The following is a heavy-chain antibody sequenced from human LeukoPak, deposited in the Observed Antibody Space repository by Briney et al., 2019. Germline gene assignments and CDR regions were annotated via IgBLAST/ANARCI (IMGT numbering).Heavy chain of an antibody. Sequence: GGSLRLSCATSGFTVSSNYMTWVRQAPGQGLEWVSVIYFGGTTYYADSVKGRFTISRDNSKNTVYLQMNSLRVEDTAVYYCARGDGVYVYWGQGTLVTVSS. CDR3: ARGDGVYVY. V-gene: IGHV3-53*01. CDR2: IYFGGTT. D-gene: IGHD5/OR15-5a*01. J-gene: IGHJ4*02. CDR1: GFTVSSNY.